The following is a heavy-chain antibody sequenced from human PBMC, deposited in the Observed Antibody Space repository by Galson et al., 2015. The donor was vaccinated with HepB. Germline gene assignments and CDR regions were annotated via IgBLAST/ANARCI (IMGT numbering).Heavy chain of an antibody. D-gene: IGHD4-11*01. CDR2: ISYDGSNK. V-gene: IGHV3-30*18. CDR3: AKDRDPATVTTLDY. J-gene: IGHJ4*02. CDR1: GFTFSSYG. Sequence: SLRLSCAVSGFTFSSYGMHWVRQAPGKGLEWVTVISYDGSNKYYADSVKGRFTISRDNSKNTLYLQMNSLRAEDTAVYYCAKDRDPATVTTLDYWGQGTLVTVSS.